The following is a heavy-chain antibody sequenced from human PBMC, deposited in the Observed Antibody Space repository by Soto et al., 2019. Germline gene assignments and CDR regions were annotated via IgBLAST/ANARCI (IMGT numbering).Heavy chain of an antibody. D-gene: IGHD3-22*01. CDR1: GGTFSSYA. J-gene: IGHJ6*01. Sequence: QVQLVQSGAEVKKPGSSVKVSCKASGGTFSSYAISWVRQAPGQGLEWMGGIIPIFGTANYAQKFQGRVTLTAAAPTSTAYMVLRSLKVEETAVYYCVTPYYYDGRGYYSALGAYYYYGMSVCGQGPTFTVSS. V-gene: IGHV1-69*01. CDR2: IIPIFGTA. CDR3: VTPYYYDGRGYYSALGAYYYYGMSV.